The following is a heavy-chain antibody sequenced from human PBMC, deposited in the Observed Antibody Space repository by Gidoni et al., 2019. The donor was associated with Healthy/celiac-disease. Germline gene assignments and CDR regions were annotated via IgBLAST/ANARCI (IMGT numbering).Heavy chain of an antibody. V-gene: IGHV3-30-3*01. D-gene: IGHD5-18*01. CDR3: AREDTAMERFDY. Sequence: QVQLVESGGGVVQPGRSLRLSCAASGFTFSSYAMHWVRQAPGQGLGWVAVISYDGSNKYYADSVKGRFTISRDNSKNTLYLQMNSLRAEDTAVYYCAREDTAMERFDYWGQGTLVTVSS. J-gene: IGHJ4*02. CDR2: ISYDGSNK. CDR1: GFTFSSYA.